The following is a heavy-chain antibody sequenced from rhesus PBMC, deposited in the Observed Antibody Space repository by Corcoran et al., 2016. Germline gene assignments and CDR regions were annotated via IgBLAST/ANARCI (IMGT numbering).Heavy chain of an antibody. CDR2: IYCSGSST. V-gene: IGHV4-169*02. D-gene: IGHD5-12*01. CDR3: ASDRGYSYPGSRFDV. CDR1: GGSFSSSY. Sequence: QVQLQESGPGLVKPSETLSVTCAVSGGSFSSSYWSWIRHAPGTGLEWIGYIYCSGSSTNYNPSLKSRVTLSVDTSKNQFSLKLSSVTAADTAVYCCASDRGYSYPGSRFDVWGAGVLVTVSS. J-gene: IGHJ5-1*01.